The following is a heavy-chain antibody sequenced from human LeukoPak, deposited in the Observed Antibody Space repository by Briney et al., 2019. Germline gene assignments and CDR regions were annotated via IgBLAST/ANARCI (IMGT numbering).Heavy chain of an antibody. CDR1: GFTFSSYW. J-gene: IGHJ6*04. D-gene: IGHD2-2*01. CDR3: ARDDLPGAPLYAMDV. CDR2: INSEGRST. V-gene: IGHV3-74*01. Sequence: GGSLRLSCAASGFTFSSYWMHWVRQAPGKGLVWVSRINSEGRSTSYADSVKGRFTISRNNAKNTVYLQMNSLRAEDTAVYYCARDDLPGAPLYAMDVWGKGTTVTVSS.